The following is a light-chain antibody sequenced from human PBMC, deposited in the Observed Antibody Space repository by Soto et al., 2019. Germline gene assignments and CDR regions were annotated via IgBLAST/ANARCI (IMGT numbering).Light chain of an antibody. Sequence: ENVLTQSPGTLSLSPGERATLSCRASQSVGTYLAWYQQKPGQAPRLLIYGASSRATGIPDRFSGSGSGTDFTLTISSLQPDDFATYYCQQYNNYPRTFGQGTKVDI. CDR3: QQYNNYPRT. CDR1: QSVGTY. CDR2: GAS. J-gene: IGKJ1*01. V-gene: IGKV3-11*01.